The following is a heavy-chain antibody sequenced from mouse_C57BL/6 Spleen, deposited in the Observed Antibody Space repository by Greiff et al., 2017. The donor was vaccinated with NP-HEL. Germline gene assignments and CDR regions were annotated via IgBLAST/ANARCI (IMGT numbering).Heavy chain of an antibody. CDR1: GYTFTSYW. Sequence: QVQLQQPGAELVKPGASVKLSCKASGYTFTSYWMHWVKQRPGQGLEWIGMIHPNSGSTNYNEKFKSKATLTVDKSSSTAYMQLSSLTSEDSAVYYCARSGGRGNAMDYWGQGTSVTVSS. CDR3: ARSGGRGNAMDY. V-gene: IGHV1-64*01. D-gene: IGHD3-1*01. J-gene: IGHJ4*01. CDR2: IHPNSGST.